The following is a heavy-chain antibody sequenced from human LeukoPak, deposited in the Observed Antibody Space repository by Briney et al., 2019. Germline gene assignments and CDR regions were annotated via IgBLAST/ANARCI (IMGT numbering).Heavy chain of an antibody. V-gene: IGHV4-39*01. CDR3: ARHSRQWGGDY. J-gene: IGHJ4*02. D-gene: IGHD1-26*01. Sequence: SETLSLTCTVSGGSISSSSYYWGWIRQPPGKGLEWIGSIYYSGSTYYNPSLTSRVTISVDTSKNQFSLKLSSVTAADTAVYYCARHSRQWGGDYWSQGTLVTVYS. CDR1: GGSISSSSYY. CDR2: IYYSGST.